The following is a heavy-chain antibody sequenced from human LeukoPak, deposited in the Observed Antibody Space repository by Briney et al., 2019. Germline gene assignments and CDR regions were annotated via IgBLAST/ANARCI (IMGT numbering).Heavy chain of an antibody. CDR3: ARDIVLMVYAAQPYNWFDP. V-gene: IGHV1-8*01. D-gene: IGHD2-8*01. J-gene: IGHJ5*02. Sequence: ASVKVSCKASGYTFTSYDINWVRQATGQGLEWMGRMNPNSGNTGYAQKFQGRVTMTRNTSISTAYMELSSLRSEDTAVYYCARDIVLMVYAAQPYNWFDPWGQGTLVTVSS. CDR2: MNPNSGNT. CDR1: GYTFTSYD.